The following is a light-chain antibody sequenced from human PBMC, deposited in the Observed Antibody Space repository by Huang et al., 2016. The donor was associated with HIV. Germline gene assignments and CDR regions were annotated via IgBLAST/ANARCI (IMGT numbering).Light chain of an antibody. CDR3: QQYSTFPMYT. CDR1: QSVASW. Sequence: DIQMTQSPPTLSASVGDRVNINCRASQSVASWVAWYQQKPGKAPKILIYQASRLDSGAPSRFSGSGSETEFTLTIADLQPDDSATYYCQQYSTFPMYTFAQGTKLEI. V-gene: IGKV1-5*03. J-gene: IGKJ2*01. CDR2: QAS.